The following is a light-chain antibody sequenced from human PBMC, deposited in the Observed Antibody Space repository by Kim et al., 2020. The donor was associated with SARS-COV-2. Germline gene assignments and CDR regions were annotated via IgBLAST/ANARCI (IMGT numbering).Light chain of an antibody. V-gene: IGKV3-20*01. CDR2: VAS. J-gene: IGKJ2*01. CDR1: QSVDSNY. CDR3: QQYGSSPYT. Sequence: EIVLTQSPGTLSLSPGERVTLSCRASQSVDSNYLAWFQQKPGQAPRLLIYVASSRATGIPDRFSGSGSGTDFTLTISRLEPEDFAVYYCQQYGSSPYTFGQGTKLEIK.